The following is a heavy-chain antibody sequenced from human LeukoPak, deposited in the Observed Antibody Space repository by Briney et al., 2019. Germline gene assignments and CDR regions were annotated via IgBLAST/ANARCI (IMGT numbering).Heavy chain of an antibody. J-gene: IGHJ6*02. D-gene: IGHD4-17*01. CDR2: ISGSGDSR. V-gene: IGHV3-23*01. Sequence: GGSLRLSCAASGFTFSSCAMSWVRQAPGKGLEWVSLISGSGDSRYYADSVKARFTISRDNAKNTLWLQMNSLRAEDTAVYYGAKGVTTVRIYYHGMDVGGQGTTVTVSS. CDR3: AKGVTTVRIYYHGMDV. CDR1: GFTFSSCA.